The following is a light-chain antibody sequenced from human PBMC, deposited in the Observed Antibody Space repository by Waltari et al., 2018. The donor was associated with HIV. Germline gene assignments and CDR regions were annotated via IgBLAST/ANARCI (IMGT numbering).Light chain of an antibody. CDR3: QQYSNWPPNT. J-gene: IGKJ2*01. CDR2: AAS. Sequence: EIVMTQSPATLSVSPGERATISCRASHSVSNNLAWYQQKPGQAPRLLIYAASSRAPDIPARFSGSGSGTEFTLTISSLQSEDFAIYYCQQYSNWPPNTFGQGTKLEIK. V-gene: IGKV3-15*01. CDR1: HSVSNN.